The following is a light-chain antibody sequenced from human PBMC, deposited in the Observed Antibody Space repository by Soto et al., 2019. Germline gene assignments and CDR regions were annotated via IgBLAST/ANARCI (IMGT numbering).Light chain of an antibody. Sequence: QSALTQPPSASGTPGQRVNISCSGSSSNIGSNYVYWYQQLPGTAPKLLIYSNNQRPSGVPDRFSGSKSGTSASLAISGLRSEDEADYYCAAWDDSLSGSYVFGTGTKLTVL. CDR1: SSNIGSNY. J-gene: IGLJ1*01. CDR2: SNN. CDR3: AAWDDSLSGSYV. V-gene: IGLV1-47*02.